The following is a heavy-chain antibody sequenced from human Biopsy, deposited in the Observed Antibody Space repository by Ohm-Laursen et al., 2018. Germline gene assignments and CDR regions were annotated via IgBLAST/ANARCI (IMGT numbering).Heavy chain of an antibody. V-gene: IGHV4-59*01. CDR3: ASLGRYCSGENCYGIDY. Sequence: TLSLTCSVSRDSISNYYWTWIRQSPGKGLEWIGYIYYTGSTNYNPSLKRRVTTSVDTSKNQFPLRLSSVTAADTAVYYGASLGRYCSGENCYGIDYWGQGTLVTVSS. CDR1: RDSISNYY. D-gene: IGHD2-15*01. J-gene: IGHJ4*02. CDR2: IYYTGST.